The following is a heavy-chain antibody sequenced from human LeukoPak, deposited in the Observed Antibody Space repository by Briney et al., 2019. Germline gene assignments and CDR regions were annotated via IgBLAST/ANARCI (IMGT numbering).Heavy chain of an antibody. D-gene: IGHD2-15*01. Sequence: TGGSLRLSCAASGFTSSSYSMNWVRQAPGKGLEWVSSISSSSSYIYYADSVKGRFTISRDNAKNSLYLQMNSLRAEDTAVYYCARESRRAALDYWGQGTLVTVSS. J-gene: IGHJ4*02. CDR1: GFTSSSYS. CDR3: ARESRRAALDY. V-gene: IGHV3-21*01. CDR2: ISSSSSYI.